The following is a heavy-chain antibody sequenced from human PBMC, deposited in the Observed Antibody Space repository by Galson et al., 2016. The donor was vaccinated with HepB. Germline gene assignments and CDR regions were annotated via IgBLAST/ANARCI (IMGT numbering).Heavy chain of an antibody. CDR2: IHGDGGEK. Sequence: SLRLSCAASGFPFSSYWMTWVRQAPGKGLECVAHIHGDGGEKYYVESVKGRFTISRDNAKNSLYLQMSRLRAEDTALYYCARAPSHFGDYARLDSWGQGTLVIVSS. V-gene: IGHV3-7*01. CDR3: ARAPSHFGDYARLDS. J-gene: IGHJ5*01. D-gene: IGHD4-17*01. CDR1: GFPFSSYW.